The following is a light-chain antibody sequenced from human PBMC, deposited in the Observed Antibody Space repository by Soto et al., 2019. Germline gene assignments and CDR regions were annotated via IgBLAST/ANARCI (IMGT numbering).Light chain of an antibody. CDR2: DAS. Sequence: IQLTQSPSFLSASVGDRVTITWRASQGISSYLAWYQQKPRKAPKLLIYDASTLQSGVPSRFSGSGSGTEFTLTISSLQPEDFATYYCQQLNSYPFTFGQGTRLEIK. V-gene: IGKV1-9*01. CDR3: QQLNSYPFT. J-gene: IGKJ5*01. CDR1: QGISSY.